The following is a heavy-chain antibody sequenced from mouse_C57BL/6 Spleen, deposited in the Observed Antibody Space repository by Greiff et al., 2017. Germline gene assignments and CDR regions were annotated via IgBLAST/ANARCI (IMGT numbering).Heavy chain of an antibody. D-gene: IGHD2-3*01. CDR2: INPSNGGT. J-gene: IGHJ4*01. Sequence: QVQLQQPGTELVKPGASVKLSCKASGYTFTSYWMHWVKQRPGQGLEWIGNINPSNGGTNYNEKFKSKGTLNVYKSSSTAYMQLSSLTSEDSAVYYCARSGYSYAMYYWGQGTSVTFSS. CDR1: GYTFTSYW. CDR3: ARSGYSYAMYY. V-gene: IGHV1-53*01.